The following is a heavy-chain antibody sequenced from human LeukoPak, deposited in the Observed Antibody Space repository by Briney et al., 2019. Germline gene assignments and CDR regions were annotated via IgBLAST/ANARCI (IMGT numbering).Heavy chain of an antibody. V-gene: IGHV3-15*01. CDR2: IKSKGSGGTT. Sequence: GESLRLSCGLSGIPFPDAWMGWVRQAPGRGLEWIGRIKSKGSGGTTDYATSVKGRFTISRDDSKNMVYLQMNSLEAEDAGRYYCTCITAMVGGFDEWGQGTVVTVSS. CDR3: TCITAMVGGFDE. D-gene: IGHD1-14*01. J-gene: IGHJ3*01. CDR1: GIPFPDAW.